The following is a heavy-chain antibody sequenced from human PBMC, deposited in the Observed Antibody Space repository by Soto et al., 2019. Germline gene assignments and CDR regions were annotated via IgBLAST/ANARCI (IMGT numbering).Heavy chain of an antibody. CDR1: GFTFDDYA. Sequence: SLRLSCAASGFTFDDYAMHWVRQAPGKGLEWVSGISWNSGSIGYADSVKGRFTISRDNAKNSLYLQMNSLRAEDTALYYCAKDRGTTQWLPRSEGFDYWGQGTLVTVSS. V-gene: IGHV3-9*01. CDR2: ISWNSGSI. CDR3: AKDRGTTQWLPRSEGFDY. D-gene: IGHD6-19*01. J-gene: IGHJ4*02.